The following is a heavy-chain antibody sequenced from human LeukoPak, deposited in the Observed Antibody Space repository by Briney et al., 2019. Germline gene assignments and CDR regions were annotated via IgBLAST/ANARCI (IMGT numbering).Heavy chain of an antibody. CDR3: ARDYTGGWNDY. CDR1: GFNFRKHW. Sequence: SGGSLRLSCAATGFNFRKHWMSWVRQSIGKGLECVAKIQEDGNEMHYVDSVKGRFTISRDNARNSLYLQMNNLRVGDTAIYYCARDYTGGWNDYWGQGTLVTVSS. D-gene: IGHD7-27*01. V-gene: IGHV3-7*01. J-gene: IGHJ4*02. CDR2: IQEDGNEM.